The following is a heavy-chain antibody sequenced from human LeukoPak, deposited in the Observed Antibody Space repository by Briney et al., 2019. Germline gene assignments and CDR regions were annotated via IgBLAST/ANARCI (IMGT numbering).Heavy chain of an antibody. CDR2: TYYRSRWSN. D-gene: IGHD1-26*01. CDR1: GDSVSTNSAT. Sequence: SQTLSLTCAISGDSVSTNSATWTWLRQSPSRGLEWLGRTYYRSRWSNDYAVSMKSRITINPDTSKNQFSLQLNSVTPEDTAVYYCARLVGASWFDSWSQGTLVTVSS. J-gene: IGHJ5*01. CDR3: ARLVGASWFDS. V-gene: IGHV6-1*01.